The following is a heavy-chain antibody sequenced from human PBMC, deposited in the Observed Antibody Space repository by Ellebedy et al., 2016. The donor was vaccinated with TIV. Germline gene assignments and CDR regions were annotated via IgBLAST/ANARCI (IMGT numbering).Heavy chain of an antibody. D-gene: IGHD3-10*01. CDR1: ELTVSSNY. CDR2: IGIDSTT. V-gene: IGHV3-66*01. CDR3: ARETFNDVDLKLWGIFDI. Sequence: GESLKISCAPSELTVSSNYMGWVRQAPGKGLEWVSVIGIDSTTYYADSVKGRFTISRDKSKNTLYLEMNSLRAEDTAVYYCARETFNDVDLKLWGIFDIWGQGTVVAVSS. J-gene: IGHJ3*02.